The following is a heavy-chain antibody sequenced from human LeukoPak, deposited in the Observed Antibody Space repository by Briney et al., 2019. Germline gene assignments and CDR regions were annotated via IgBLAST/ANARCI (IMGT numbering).Heavy chain of an antibody. J-gene: IGHJ4*02. V-gene: IGHV3-23*01. CDR1: GFTFGSYS. CDR2: ISADSAAT. Sequence: GGSLRLSCAASGFTFGSYSMTWVRQAPGKGLEGVSVISADSAATFYADSVKGRFTISRDNGRNTVFLQMSSLRAEDTALYYCARKSASGNYPLDYWGQGTLVTVSS. CDR3: ARKSASGNYPLDY. D-gene: IGHD3-10*01.